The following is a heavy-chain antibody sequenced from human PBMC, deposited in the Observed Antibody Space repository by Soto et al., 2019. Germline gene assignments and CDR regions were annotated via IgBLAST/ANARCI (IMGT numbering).Heavy chain of an antibody. D-gene: IGHD5-12*01. V-gene: IGHV1-69*06. CDR3: ARGSGGYDRPFDY. CDR1: GGTFSSYA. Sequence: SVKVSCKASGGTFSSYAISWVRQAPGQGLEWMGGIIPIFGTANYAQKFQGRVTITADKSTGTAYMELSSLRSEDTAVYYCARGSGGYDRPFDYWGQGTLVTVSS. J-gene: IGHJ4*02. CDR2: IIPIFGTA.